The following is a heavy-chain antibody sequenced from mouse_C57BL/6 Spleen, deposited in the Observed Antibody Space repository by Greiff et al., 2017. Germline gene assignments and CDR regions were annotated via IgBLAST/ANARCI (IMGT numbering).Heavy chain of an antibody. CDR3: ARTRDYGTTWFAY. CDR2: IYPGDGDT. Sequence: VKLMESGAELVKPGASVKISCKASGYAFSSYWMNWVKQRPGKGLEWIGQIYPGDGDTNYNGKFKGKATLTADKSSSTAYMQLSSLTSEDSAVYFCARTRDYGTTWFAYWGQGTLVTVSA. V-gene: IGHV1-80*01. CDR1: GYAFSSYW. J-gene: IGHJ3*01. D-gene: IGHD1-1*01.